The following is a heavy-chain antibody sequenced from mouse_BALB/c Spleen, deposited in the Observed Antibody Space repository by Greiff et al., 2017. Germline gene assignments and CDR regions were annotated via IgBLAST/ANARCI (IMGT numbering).Heavy chain of an antibody. CDR1: GFTFSSYA. D-gene: IGHD2-4*01. V-gene: IGHV5-6-5*01. CDR2: ISSGGST. CDR3: ARGRGLREGYYAMDY. Sequence: EVKLQESGGGLVKPGGSLKLSCAASGFTFSSYAMSWVRQTPEKRLEWVASISSGGSTYYPDSVKGRFTISRDNARNILYLQMSSLRSEDTAMYYCARGRGLREGYYAMDYWGQGTSVTVSS. J-gene: IGHJ4*01.